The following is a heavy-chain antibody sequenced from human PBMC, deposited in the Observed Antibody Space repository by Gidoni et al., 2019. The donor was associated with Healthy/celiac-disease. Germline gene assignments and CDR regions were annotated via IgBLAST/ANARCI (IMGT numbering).Heavy chain of an antibody. Sequence: QVQLQQWGAGLWKPSETLSLTCAVYGGSFSGYYWSWIRQPPGKGLEWIGEINHSGSTNYHPSLKSRVTISVDTSKTQFSLKLSSVTAADTAVYYCARLYYGSGSYIYYYYGMDVWGQGTTVTVSS. CDR2: INHSGST. CDR1: GGSFSGYY. J-gene: IGHJ6*02. V-gene: IGHV4-34*01. D-gene: IGHD3-10*01. CDR3: ARLYYGSGSYIYYYYGMDV.